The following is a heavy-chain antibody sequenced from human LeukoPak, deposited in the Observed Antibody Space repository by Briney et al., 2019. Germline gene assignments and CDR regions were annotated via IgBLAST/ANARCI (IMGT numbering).Heavy chain of an antibody. CDR1: GLTFSSYA. D-gene: IGHD3-22*01. J-gene: IGHJ5*02. CDR3: ARQITMIVVVRETNWFDP. CDR2: ISYDGSNK. Sequence: GRSLRLSCAASGLTFSSYAMHWVRQAPGKGLEWVAVISYDGSNKYYADSVKGRFTISRDNSKNTLYLQMNSLRAEDTAVYYCARQITMIVVVRETNWFDPWGQGTLVTVSS. V-gene: IGHV3-30-3*01.